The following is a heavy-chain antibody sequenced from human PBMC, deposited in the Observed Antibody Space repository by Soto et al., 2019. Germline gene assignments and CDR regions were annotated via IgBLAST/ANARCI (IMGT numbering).Heavy chain of an antibody. D-gene: IGHD1-26*01. Sequence: PSAALSLTCAVSGGSISSGGDSWSWLRQSPGKGLEWIGYLYNTGSTIYNPSLKSRVTISVDTSKNQFSLKLSSVTAADTAVYYCARRYGGNLDYWGQGTLVTVSS. CDR3: ARRYGGNLDY. CDR1: GGSISSGGDS. CDR2: LYNTGST. J-gene: IGHJ4*02. V-gene: IGHV4-61*08.